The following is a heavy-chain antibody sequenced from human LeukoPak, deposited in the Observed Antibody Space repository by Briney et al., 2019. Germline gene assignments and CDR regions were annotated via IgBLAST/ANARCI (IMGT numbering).Heavy chain of an antibody. CDR2: ISAYNGNT. D-gene: IGHD6-13*01. J-gene: IGHJ5*02. CDR3: ARDRAAAGWFDP. V-gene: IGHV1-18*01. CDR1: GYTFTSYG. Sequence: ASVKVSCKASGYTFTSYGISWVRQAPGQGLEWMGWISAYNGNTNYAQKLQGRVTMTTDTSTSTAYMELRSLRPDDTAVYYCARDRAAAGWFDPWGQGTLVTVSS.